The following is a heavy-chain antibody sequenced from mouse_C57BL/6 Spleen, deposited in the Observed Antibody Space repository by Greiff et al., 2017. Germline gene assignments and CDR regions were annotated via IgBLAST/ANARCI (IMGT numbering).Heavy chain of an antibody. CDR3: TTVTLLRTLDY. D-gene: IGHD1-2*01. J-gene: IGHJ2*01. CDR2: IDPENGDT. CDR1: GFNIKDDY. V-gene: IGHV14-4*01. Sequence: VQLKESGAELVRPGASVKLSCTASGFNIKDDYMHWVKQRPEQGLEWIGWIDPENGDTEYASKFQGKATITADTSSNTAYLLLSSLTSEDTAVYYCTTVTLLRTLDYWGQGTTLTVSS.